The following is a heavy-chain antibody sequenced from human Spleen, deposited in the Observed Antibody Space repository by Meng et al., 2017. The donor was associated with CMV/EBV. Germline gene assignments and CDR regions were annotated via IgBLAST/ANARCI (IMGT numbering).Heavy chain of an antibody. CDR1: GYTFTNYD. CDR3: AREGLDY. J-gene: IGHJ4*02. Sequence: ASVQVSCKASGYTFTNYDINWVRQATGQGLEWVGYMNPNSGNSAYEQSFQGRVTITTDTSMSTAYMELSSLRSEDTAVYYCAREGLDYWGQGTLVTVSS. V-gene: IGHV1-8*03. CDR2: MNPNSGNS.